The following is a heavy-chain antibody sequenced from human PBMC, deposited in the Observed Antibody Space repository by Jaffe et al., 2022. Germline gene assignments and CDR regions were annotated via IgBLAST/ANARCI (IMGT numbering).Heavy chain of an antibody. D-gene: IGHD4-4*01. CDR3: AREVDYSNYEPVGYFDL. Sequence: EVQLVESGGGLVKPGGSLRLSCAASGFTFSSYSMNWVRQAPGKGLEWVSSISSSSSYIYYADSVKGRFTISRDNAKNSLYLQMNSLRAEDTAVYYCAREVDYSNYEPVGYFDLWGRGTLVTVSS. J-gene: IGHJ2*01. CDR1: GFTFSSYS. V-gene: IGHV3-21*01. CDR2: ISSSSSYI.